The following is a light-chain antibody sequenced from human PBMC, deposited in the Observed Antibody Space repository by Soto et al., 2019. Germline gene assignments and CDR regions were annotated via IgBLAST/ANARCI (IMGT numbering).Light chain of an antibody. CDR2: DAS. J-gene: IGKJ5*01. CDR1: KNVRNNY. V-gene: IGKV3D-20*02. CDR3: QQRDSWPIT. Sequence: ELLLTQSPGTLSLSRGSQSIRSCWASKNVRNNYLAWYQQKPGQAPTLLIYDASNRATGIPDRFSGGGSGTDFTLTINNLDPEDFAVYYCQQRDSWPITFGQGTRLEI.